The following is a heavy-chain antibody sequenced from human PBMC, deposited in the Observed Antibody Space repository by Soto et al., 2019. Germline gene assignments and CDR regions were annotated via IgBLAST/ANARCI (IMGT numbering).Heavy chain of an antibody. D-gene: IGHD2-15*01. J-gene: IGHJ6*02. CDR1: GFTFSSYE. Sequence: VQLVESGGGLVQPGGSLRLSCAASGFTFSSYEMNWVRQAPGKGLEWVSYISSSGSTIYYADSVKGRFTISRDNAKNSLYLQMNSLRAEDTAVYYCARVTRNPANYGMDVWGQGTTVTVSS. V-gene: IGHV3-48*03. CDR3: ARVTRNPANYGMDV. CDR2: ISSSGSTI.